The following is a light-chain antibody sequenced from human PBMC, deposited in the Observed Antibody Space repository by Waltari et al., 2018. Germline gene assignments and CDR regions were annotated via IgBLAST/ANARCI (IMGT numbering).Light chain of an antibody. Sequence: QSALTQPRSVSGSPGQSVTISCTGISSDVGDYNFVSWYQQHPGKAPKLMIHEVSKRPSGVPNRCSRSKSGNTASLTISGLQAEDEAEYYCCSYVGSHTNWVFGGGTKLTVL. CDR2: EVS. J-gene: IGLJ3*02. V-gene: IGLV2-11*01. CDR1: SSDVGDYNF. CDR3: CSYVGSHTNWV.